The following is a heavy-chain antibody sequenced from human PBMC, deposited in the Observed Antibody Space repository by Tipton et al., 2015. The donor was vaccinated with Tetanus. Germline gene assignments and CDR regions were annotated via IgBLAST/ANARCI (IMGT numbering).Heavy chain of an antibody. Sequence: TLSLTCNVTGALLTTGGYSWGWIRQPPGQGLEWMGYIYQTGSTYFNPSLRGRLTMSFKMSKNQFSLKLTSVTAADTAVYSCAGGLVRWYEPWGRGTLVSVSS. CDR1: GALLTTGGYS. V-gene: IGHV4-30-2*01. CDR2: IYQTGST. D-gene: IGHD3-10*01. J-gene: IGHJ5*02. CDR3: AGGLVRWYEP.